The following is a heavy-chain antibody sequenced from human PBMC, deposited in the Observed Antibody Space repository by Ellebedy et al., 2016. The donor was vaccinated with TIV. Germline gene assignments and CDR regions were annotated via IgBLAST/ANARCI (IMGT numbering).Heavy chain of an antibody. CDR2: IYYSGST. V-gene: IGHV4-39*07. CDR1: GGSISSSSYY. J-gene: IGHJ6*02. D-gene: IGHD6-6*01. Sequence: SETLSLTCTVSGGSISSSSYYWGWIRQPPGKGLEWIGSIYYSGSTYYNPSLKSRVTISVDTSKNQFSLKLSSVTAADTAVYYCARGSIRDGMDVWGQGTTVTVSS. CDR3: ARGSIRDGMDV.